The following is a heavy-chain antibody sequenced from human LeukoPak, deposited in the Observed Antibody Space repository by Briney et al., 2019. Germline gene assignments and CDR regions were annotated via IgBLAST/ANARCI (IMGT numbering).Heavy chain of an antibody. CDR1: GYTFTSYD. CDR2: MNPNSGNT. Sequence: ASVKVSCKASGYTFTSYDINWVRQATGQGLEWMGWMNPNSGNTGYAQKFQGRVTMTGNTSISTAYMELSSLRSEDTAVYYCAREGQDYDILTGYYNGNWFDPWGQGTLVTVSS. D-gene: IGHD3-9*01. J-gene: IGHJ5*02. CDR3: AREGQDYDILTGYYNGNWFDP. V-gene: IGHV1-8*01.